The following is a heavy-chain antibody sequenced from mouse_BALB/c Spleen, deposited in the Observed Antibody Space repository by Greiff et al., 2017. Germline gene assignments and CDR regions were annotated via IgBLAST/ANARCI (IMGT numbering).Heavy chain of an antibody. J-gene: IGHJ1*01. D-gene: IGHD2-3*01. Sequence: EVQVVESGGDLVKPAGSLKLSCAASGFTFSSYGMSWVRQTPDKRLEWVATISSGGSYTYYPDSVKGRFTISRDNAKNTLYLQMSSLKSEDTAMYYCARHSDGWYFDVWGAGTTVTVSS. CDR2: ISSGGSYT. CDR3: ARHSDGWYFDV. CDR1: GFTFSSYG. V-gene: IGHV5-6*01.